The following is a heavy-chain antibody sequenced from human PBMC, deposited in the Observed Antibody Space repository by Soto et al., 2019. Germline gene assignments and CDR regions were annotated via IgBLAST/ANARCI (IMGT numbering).Heavy chain of an antibody. V-gene: IGHV3-23*01. J-gene: IGHJ5*02. D-gene: IGHD2-21*02. CDR2: ISASGDAT. CDR1: GFTFSNYA. Sequence: GGSLRLSCAASGFTFSNYAMSWVRQAPGKGLEWVSAISASGDATYYADSVKGRFTISRDNSKNTLYVQMNSLRAEDTAVYYCAKMYRVTVVTPVNWFDPWGQGTLVTVLL. CDR3: AKMYRVTVVTPVNWFDP.